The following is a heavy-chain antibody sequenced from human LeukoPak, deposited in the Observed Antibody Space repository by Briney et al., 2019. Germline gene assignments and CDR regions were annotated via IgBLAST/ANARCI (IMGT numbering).Heavy chain of an antibody. CDR3: ARVIFSSLSGPVDY. CDR2: ISSSSSYI. D-gene: IGHD6-6*01. V-gene: IGHV3-21*01. J-gene: IGHJ4*02. CDR1: GFTFSSYS. Sequence: PGGSLRLSCAASGFTFSSYSMNWVRQAPGKGLEWVSSISSSSSYIYYADSVKGRFTISRDNAKNSLYLQMNSLRAEDTAVYYCARVIFSSLSGPVDYWGQGTLVTVSS.